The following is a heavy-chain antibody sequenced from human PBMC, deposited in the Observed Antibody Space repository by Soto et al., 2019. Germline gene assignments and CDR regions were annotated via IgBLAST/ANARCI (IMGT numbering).Heavy chain of an antibody. V-gene: IGHV4-31*03. CDR2: FYYSGST. J-gene: IGHJ5*02. D-gene: IGHD2-8*01. CDR1: GGSISSGGYY. CDR3: ARSVFP. Sequence: QVQLQESGPGLVKPSQTLSLTCTVSGGSISSGGYYWSWIRQHPGKGLEWIGYFYYSGSTYYNPTPKSRVTIAVDTSKKRFSRKLSSVTAADTAVYYCARSVFPWGQGTLVTVSS.